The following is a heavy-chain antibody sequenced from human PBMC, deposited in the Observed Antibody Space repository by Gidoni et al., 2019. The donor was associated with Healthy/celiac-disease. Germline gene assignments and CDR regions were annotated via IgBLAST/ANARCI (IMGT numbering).Heavy chain of an antibody. CDR2: IIPIFGTA. CDR3: ARGRGCSGGSCYSTFDAFDI. Sequence: QVQLVQSGAEVKKPGSSVKVSCKASGGTFSSYAISWVRQAPGQGLEWMGGIIPIFGTANYAQKCQGRVTITADESTSTAYMELSSLRSEDTAVYYCARGRGCSGGSCYSTFDAFDIWGQGTMVTVSS. J-gene: IGHJ3*02. D-gene: IGHD2-15*01. V-gene: IGHV1-69*01. CDR1: GGTFSSYA.